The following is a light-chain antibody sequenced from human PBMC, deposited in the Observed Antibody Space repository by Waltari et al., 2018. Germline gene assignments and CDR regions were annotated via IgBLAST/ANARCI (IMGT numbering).Light chain of an antibody. CDR3: QQYESYPWT. Sequence: DIQMTPSPSTLSASVGDRVTITCRASQSVSEWLAWYQQRPGKAPKLLMYKASTLQTGVPARFSGSGSGTEFTLTISSLQPDDFATYFCQQYESYPWTFGQGTKLEI. V-gene: IGKV1-5*03. CDR1: QSVSEW. J-gene: IGKJ1*01. CDR2: KAS.